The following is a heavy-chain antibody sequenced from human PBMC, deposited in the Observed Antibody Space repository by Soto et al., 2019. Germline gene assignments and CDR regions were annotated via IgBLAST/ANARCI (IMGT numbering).Heavy chain of an antibody. J-gene: IGHJ6*02. V-gene: IGHV1-69*12. Sequence: QVQLVQSGAEVKKPGSSVKVSCKASGGTFSSYAISGVRQAPGQGLEWMGGIIPIFGTANYAQKFQGRVTITADESTSAAYMELSSLRSEATAVYYCARHVPAAGYYYGMDVWGQGTTVTVSS. D-gene: IGHD2-2*01. CDR1: GGTFSSYA. CDR2: IIPIFGTA. CDR3: ARHVPAAGYYYGMDV.